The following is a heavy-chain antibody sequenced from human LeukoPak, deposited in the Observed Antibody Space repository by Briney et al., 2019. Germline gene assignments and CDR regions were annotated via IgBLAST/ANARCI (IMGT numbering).Heavy chain of an antibody. CDR2: INHSGST. CDR1: GGSFSGYY. D-gene: IGHD6-13*01. CDR3: ARGRSAGLDY. J-gene: IGHJ4*02. Sequence: SETLSLTCAVYGGSFSGYYWSWIRQPPGKGLEWIGEINHSGSTNYNPSLKSRVTISVDTSKNQFSLKLSSVTAADTAVYYCARGRSAGLDYWGQGTLVTVSS. V-gene: IGHV4-34*01.